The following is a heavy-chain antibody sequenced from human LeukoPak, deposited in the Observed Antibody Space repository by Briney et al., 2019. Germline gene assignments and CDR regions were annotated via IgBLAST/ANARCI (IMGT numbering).Heavy chain of an antibody. Sequence: GGSLRLSCAASGFTFSSYAMSWVRQAPGKGLEGVSAISGSGGSTYYADSVKGRFTISRDNSKNTLYLQMNSLRAEDTAVYYCAKDPDSGGYYTRWDFDYWGQGTLVTVSS. CDR2: ISGSGGST. J-gene: IGHJ4*02. CDR3: AKDPDSGGYYTRWDFDY. CDR1: GFTFSSYA. V-gene: IGHV3-23*01. D-gene: IGHD3-22*01.